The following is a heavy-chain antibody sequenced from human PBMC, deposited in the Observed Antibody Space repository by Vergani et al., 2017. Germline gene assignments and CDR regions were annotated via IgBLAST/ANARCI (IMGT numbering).Heavy chain of an antibody. Sequence: QVQLQESGPGLVKPSETLSLTCAVSGYSISSGYYWGWIRQPPGKGLEWIGSIYHSGSTYYNPSLKSRVTISVDTSKNQFSLKLSSVTAADTAVYYCAGAVDAFDIWGQGTMVTVSS. D-gene: IGHD3-10*01. V-gene: IGHV4-38-2*01. J-gene: IGHJ3*02. CDR3: AGAVDAFDI. CDR1: GYSISSGYY. CDR2: IYHSGST.